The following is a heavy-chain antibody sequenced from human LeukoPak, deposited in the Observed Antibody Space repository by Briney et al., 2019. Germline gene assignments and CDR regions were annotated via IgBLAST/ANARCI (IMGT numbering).Heavy chain of an antibody. CDR2: INGRGDNT. CDR1: GVIISSYA. V-gene: IGHV3-23*01. D-gene: IGHD2/OR15-2a*01. J-gene: IGHJ5*02. CDR3: AKDRVSPGFNWFDP. Sequence: GGSLRLSCAASGVIISSYAMSWVRQAPGKGLEWVSAINGRGDNTYYADFVKGRFTISRDNSKSTVYLQMNSLRTEDTAAYYCAKDRVSPGFNWFDPWGQGTLVTVSS.